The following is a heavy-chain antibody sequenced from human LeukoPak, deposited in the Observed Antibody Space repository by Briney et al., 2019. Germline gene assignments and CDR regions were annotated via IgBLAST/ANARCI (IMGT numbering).Heavy chain of an antibody. V-gene: IGHV3-33*01. D-gene: IGHD3-16*01. CDR3: ARLGSRWSFDY. Sequence: GSLRLSCAASGFTFSSYGMEWVRQAPGKGLEWVAVIWYDGSNKYYGDSVKGRFTISRDNSKNTVSLQMNSLRAEDTAVYYCARLGSRWSFDYWGQGTLVTVSS. CDR2: IWYDGSNK. J-gene: IGHJ4*02. CDR1: GFTFSSYG.